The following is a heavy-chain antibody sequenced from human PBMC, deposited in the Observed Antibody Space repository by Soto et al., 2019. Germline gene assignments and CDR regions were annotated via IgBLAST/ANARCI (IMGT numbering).Heavy chain of an antibody. J-gene: IGHJ6*01. CDR3: VKDRAAAGSNGLAV. V-gene: IGHV3-30*18. Sequence: QVQLVESGGGVVQPGRSLRVSCAASGFTLSKSGMHWVRQAPGKGLQWVASISHDGRNKFYEDSLKGRITISGDYLNYTMYLQMTSLRGEDTAVYYCVKDRAAAGSNGLAVWGQGTTVTVSS. CDR2: ISHDGRNK. CDR1: GFTLSKSG. D-gene: IGHD6-13*01.